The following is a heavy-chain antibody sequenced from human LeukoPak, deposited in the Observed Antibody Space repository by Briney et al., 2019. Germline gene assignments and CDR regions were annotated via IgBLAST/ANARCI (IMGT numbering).Heavy chain of an antibody. J-gene: IGHJ4*02. Sequence: PGGSLRLSCAASGFTFSSYAMSWVRQAPGKGLEWVSAISGGGGSTYYADSVKGRFTISRDNSKNTLYLQMNSLRAEDTAVYYCAKDMYPYGSGSYPQFDYWGQGTLVTVSS. CDR2: ISGGGGST. CDR1: GFTFSSYA. D-gene: IGHD3-10*01. CDR3: AKDMYPYGSGSYPQFDY. V-gene: IGHV3-23*01.